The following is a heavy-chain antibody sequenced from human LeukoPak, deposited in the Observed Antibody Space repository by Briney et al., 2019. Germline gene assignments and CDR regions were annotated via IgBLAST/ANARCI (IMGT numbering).Heavy chain of an antibody. Sequence: GGSLRLSCAAFGFTFSYYWMSWVRQAPGKGPEWVANIKQDGTEKYYVDSVKGRFTISRDNAKNSLYLQMNSLRAEDTAVYYCARHYYDTSGYYGRDYFDYWGQGTLVTVSS. V-gene: IGHV3-7*01. CDR2: IKQDGTEK. J-gene: IGHJ4*02. CDR3: ARHYYDTSGYYGRDYFDY. D-gene: IGHD3-22*01. CDR1: GFTFSYYW.